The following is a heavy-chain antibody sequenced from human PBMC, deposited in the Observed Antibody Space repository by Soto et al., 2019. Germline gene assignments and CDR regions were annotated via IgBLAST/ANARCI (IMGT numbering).Heavy chain of an antibody. V-gene: IGHV1-69*13. Sequence: SVKVSCKASGGTFSSYAISWVRQAPGQGLEWMGGIIPIFGTANYAQKFQGRVTITADESTSTAYMELSSLRSEDTAVYYCARVLLWFGEKQNYYGMDVWGQGTTVTVSS. CDR3: ARVLLWFGEKQNYYGMDV. D-gene: IGHD3-10*01. CDR1: GGTFSSYA. CDR2: IIPIFGTA. J-gene: IGHJ6*02.